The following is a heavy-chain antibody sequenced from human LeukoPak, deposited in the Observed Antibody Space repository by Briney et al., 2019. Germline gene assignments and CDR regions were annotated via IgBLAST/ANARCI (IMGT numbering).Heavy chain of an antibody. CDR3: ARDSPETAAFDY. Sequence: GGSLRLSCTASGFSFSTYSMNWVRQAPGKGLEWVSYIFGSSSYIYYADSVKGRFTIHRDNAKNSLYLQMDSLRAEDTAVYYCARDSPETAAFDYWGQGTLVTVSS. V-gene: IGHV3-21*01. CDR2: IFGSSSYI. CDR1: GFSFSTYS. J-gene: IGHJ4*02. D-gene: IGHD1-1*01.